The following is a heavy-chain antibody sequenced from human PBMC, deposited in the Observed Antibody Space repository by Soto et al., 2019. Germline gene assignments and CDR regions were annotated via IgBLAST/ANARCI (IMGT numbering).Heavy chain of an antibody. CDR3: ATRPYYDFWSGYYYYGMDV. D-gene: IGHD3-3*01. CDR1: GYTFTSYG. J-gene: IGHJ6*02. Sequence: GASVKVSCKASGYTFTSYGISWVRQAPGQGLEWMGWISAYNGNTNYAQKLQGRVTMTTDTSTSTAYMELRSLRSDDTAVYYCATRPYYDFWSGYYYYGMDVWGQGTTVTV. V-gene: IGHV1-18*04. CDR2: ISAYNGNT.